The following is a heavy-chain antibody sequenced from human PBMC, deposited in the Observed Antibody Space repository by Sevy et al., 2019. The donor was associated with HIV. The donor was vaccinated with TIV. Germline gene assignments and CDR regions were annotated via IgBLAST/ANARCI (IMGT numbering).Heavy chain of an antibody. CDR2: IYLTGNT. CDR3: ARDSTTRPRVLDY. D-gene: IGHD1-1*01. V-gene: IGHV4-59*01. J-gene: IGHJ4*02. CDR1: GGSISSYF. Sequence: SETLSLTCSVSGGSISSYFWTWVRQSPGKGLEWIGNIYLTGNTDYSPSLKIRVTLSLDPSKSQFSLTLKSVTAADTAIYFCARDSTTRPRVLDYWGQGTLVTVSS.